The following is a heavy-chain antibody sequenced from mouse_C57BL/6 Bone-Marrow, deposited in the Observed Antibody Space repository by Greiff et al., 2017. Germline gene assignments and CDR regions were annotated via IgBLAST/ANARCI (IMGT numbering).Heavy chain of an antibody. CDR2: IYPGGGYT. D-gene: IGHD1-1*01. CDR1: GYTFTNYW. V-gene: IGHV1-63*01. J-gene: IGHJ1*03. CDR3: ARGTMPTVRDWYFDV. Sequence: QVQLQPSGAELVRPGTSVKMSCKASGYTFTNYWIGWAKQRPGHGLEWIGDIYPGGGYTNYNEKFKGKATLTADKSSSTAYMQFSSLTSEDSAIYYCARGTMPTVRDWYFDVWGTGTTVTVSS.